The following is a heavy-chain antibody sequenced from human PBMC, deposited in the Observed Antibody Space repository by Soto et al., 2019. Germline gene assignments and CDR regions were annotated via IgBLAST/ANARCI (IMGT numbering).Heavy chain of an antibody. D-gene: IGHD3-22*01. CDR2: ISYDGSNK. V-gene: IGHV3-30-3*01. CDR1: GFTFSSYA. CDR3: AREAGLRYDSSGPNDAFDI. Sequence: QVQLVESGGGVVQPGRSLRLSCAASGFTFSSYAMHWVRQAPGKGLEWVAVISYDGSNKYYADSVKGRFTISRDNSKYTLYLQMNSLRAEDTAVYYCAREAGLRYDSSGPNDAFDIWGQGTMVTVSS. J-gene: IGHJ3*02.